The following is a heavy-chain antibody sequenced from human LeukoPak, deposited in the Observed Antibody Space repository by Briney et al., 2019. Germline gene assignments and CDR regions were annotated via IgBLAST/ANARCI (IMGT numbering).Heavy chain of an antibody. CDR2: IWYDGSNK. Sequence: QPGRSLRLSCAASGFTFSSYGMHWVRQAPGKGLEWVAVIWYDGSNKYYADSVKGRFTISRDNSKNTLYLQMNSLRAEDTAVYYCARGCSGSYYGGVDYWGQGTLVTVSS. D-gene: IGHD1-26*01. J-gene: IGHJ4*02. V-gene: IGHV3-30*19. CDR3: ARGCSGSYYGGVDY. CDR1: GFTFSSYG.